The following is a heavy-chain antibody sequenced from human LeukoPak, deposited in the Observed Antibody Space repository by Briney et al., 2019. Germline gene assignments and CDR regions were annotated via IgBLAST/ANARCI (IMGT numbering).Heavy chain of an antibody. J-gene: IGHJ3*02. V-gene: IGHV3-30-3*01. CDR2: ISYDGSNK. D-gene: IGHD3-16*01. CDR3: WGRREDAFDI. CDR1: GFTFSSYA. Sequence: GGSLRLSCAASGFTFSSYAMHWVRQAPGKGLEWVAVISYDGSNKYYADSVKGRFTISRDNAKNMLYLQMNSLRAEDTAVYYVWGRREDAFDIWGQGTMVTVSS.